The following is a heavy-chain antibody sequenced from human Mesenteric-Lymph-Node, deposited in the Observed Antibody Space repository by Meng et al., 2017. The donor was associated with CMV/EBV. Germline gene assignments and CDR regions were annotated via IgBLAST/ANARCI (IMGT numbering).Heavy chain of an antibody. V-gene: IGHV4-34*01. CDR2: INHSGST. CDR1: GGSFSGYY. CDR3: ARGSSYDTLTGYFDY. D-gene: IGHD3-9*01. J-gene: IGHJ4*02. Sequence: QVPLDQWGAGLLKPSEHLSVTCAVYGGSFSGYYWNWIRQSPEKGLEWIGEINHSGSTTYNPSFTSRIIISVDTSTNQISLNMSSVTAADTAVYYCARGSSYDTLTGYFDYWGQGALVTVSS.